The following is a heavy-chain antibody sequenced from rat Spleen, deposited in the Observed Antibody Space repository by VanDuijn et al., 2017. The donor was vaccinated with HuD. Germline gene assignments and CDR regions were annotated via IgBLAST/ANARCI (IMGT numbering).Heavy chain of an antibody. CDR2: ISTDGGST. Sequence: EVQLVETGGGLVQPGRSLKLSCVTSGFTFSSFWMYWIRQAPGKGLEWVSSISTDGGSTYYPDSVKGRFIMSRDNAENTVYLQMNSLRSEDTETYYCVKDRDGGYAMDAWGQGASVTVSS. D-gene: IGHD1-11*01. J-gene: IGHJ4*01. V-gene: IGHV5-58*01. CDR1: GFTFSSFW. CDR3: VKDRDGGYAMDA.